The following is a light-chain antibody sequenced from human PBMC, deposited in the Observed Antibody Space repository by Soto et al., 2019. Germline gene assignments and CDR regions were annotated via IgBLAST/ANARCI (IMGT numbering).Light chain of an antibody. J-gene: IGKJ3*01. CDR3: QQCSNWPRT. Sequence: EIVLTQSPGTLSLSPGERATLSCRASQNINSRYLAWYQQKPGQAPRLLIYDASNRATDIPARFSGSGSGTDFTLTISSLEPEDFAVYYCQQCSNWPRTFGPGTKVDIK. CDR1: QNINSRY. V-gene: IGKV3-11*01. CDR2: DAS.